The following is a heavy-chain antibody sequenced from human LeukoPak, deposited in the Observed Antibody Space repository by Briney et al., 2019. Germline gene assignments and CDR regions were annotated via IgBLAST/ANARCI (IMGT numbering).Heavy chain of an antibody. J-gene: IGHJ6*02. D-gene: IGHD3-10*01. CDR2: ISGSATTT. Sequence: GGSLRLSCAASGFTFSDYYMSWIRQAPGKGLEGVSFISGSATTTYYVDSVKGRFTLSRDNAKNSLYLQMNSLRAEDSAVYYCARDMYYGSGTPMQYGMDVWGPGTTVTVSS. CDR3: ARDMYYGSGTPMQYGMDV. CDR1: GFTFSDYY. V-gene: IGHV3-11*01.